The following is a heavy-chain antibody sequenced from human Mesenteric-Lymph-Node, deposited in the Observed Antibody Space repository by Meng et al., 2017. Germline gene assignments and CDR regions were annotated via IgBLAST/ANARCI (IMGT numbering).Heavy chain of an antibody. Sequence: ESLKISCAASGFTFSSYSMNWVRQAPGKGLEWVSSISSSSSYIYYADSVKGRFTISRDNAKNSLYLQMNSLRAEDTAVYYCARWGSSGWYWGQGTLVTVSS. V-gene: IGHV3-21*01. CDR3: ARWGSSGWY. CDR2: ISSSSSYI. CDR1: GFTFSSYS. J-gene: IGHJ4*02. D-gene: IGHD6-19*01.